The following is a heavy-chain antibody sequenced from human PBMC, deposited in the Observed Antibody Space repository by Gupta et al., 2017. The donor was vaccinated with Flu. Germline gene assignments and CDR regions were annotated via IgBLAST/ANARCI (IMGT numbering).Heavy chain of an antibody. J-gene: IGHJ6*02. CDR3: ARRTIMITFGGVIGPSVLHYYGMDV. D-gene: IGHD3-16*02. CDR1: GYTFTSYG. CDR2: ISAYNGNT. V-gene: IGHV1-18*01. Sequence: QVQLVQSGAEVKKPGASVKVSCKASGYTFTSYGISWVRQAPGQGLEWMGWISAYNGNTNYAQKLQGRVTMTTDTSTSTAYMELRSLRSDDTAVYYCARRTIMITFGGVIGPSVLHYYGMDVWGQGTTVTVSS.